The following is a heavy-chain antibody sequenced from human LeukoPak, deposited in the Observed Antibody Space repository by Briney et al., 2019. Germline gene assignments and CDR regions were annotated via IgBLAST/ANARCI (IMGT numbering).Heavy chain of an antibody. V-gene: IGHV4-30-4*08. D-gene: IGHD3-9*01. J-gene: IGHJ3*02. CDR1: GFTFSDYY. CDR2: IYYSGST. Sequence: LRLSCAASGFTFSDYYMSWIRQAPGKGLEWIGYIYYSGSTYYNPSLKSRVTISVDTSKNQFSLKLSSVTAADTAVYYCARGLRYFDWSPRANAFDIWGQGTMVTVSS. CDR3: ARGLRYFDWSPRANAFDI.